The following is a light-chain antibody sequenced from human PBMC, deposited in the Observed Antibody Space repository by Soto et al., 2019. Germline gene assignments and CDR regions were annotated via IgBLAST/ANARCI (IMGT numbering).Light chain of an antibody. Sequence: EIVWTQSPGTLSLSPGERATLSCRASQSVTNSFLAWYQQKPGQAPRLLIYGASRRATGIPDRFTGSGSGTDFTLTISRLEPEDFAVYYCRQYVSSPWAFGQGTKVDIK. CDR2: GAS. CDR3: RQYVSSPWA. V-gene: IGKV3-20*01. CDR1: QSVTNSF. J-gene: IGKJ1*01.